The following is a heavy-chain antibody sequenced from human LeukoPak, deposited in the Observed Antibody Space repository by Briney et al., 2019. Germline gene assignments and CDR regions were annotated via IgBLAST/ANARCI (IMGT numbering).Heavy chain of an antibody. V-gene: IGHV3-21*01. D-gene: IGHD5-24*01. CDR2: IDSSSSYK. J-gene: IGHJ5*02. Sequence: PGGSLRLSCAASGFTFSGYNMNWVRKAPGKGLEWVSYIDSSSSYKYYPNSVRGRFTSSRDNAKNSLDLQMNSLRSEDTAVYYCARDYQLGRAWFDPWGQGTLVTVSS. CDR3: ARDYQLGRAWFDP. CDR1: GFTFSGYN.